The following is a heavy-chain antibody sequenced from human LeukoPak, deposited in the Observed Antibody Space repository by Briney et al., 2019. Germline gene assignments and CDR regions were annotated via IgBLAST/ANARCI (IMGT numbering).Heavy chain of an antibody. V-gene: IGHV3-21*01. J-gene: IGHJ4*02. CDR1: GFTFSSYS. CDR2: ISSSSSYI. D-gene: IGHD5-24*01. Sequence: GGSLRLSCAASGFTFSSYSMNWVRQAPGKGLEWVSSISSSSSYIYYADSVKGRFTIPRDNAKNSLYLQMNSLRAEDTAVYYCARDKGGYNDKAPFDYWGQGTLVTVSS. CDR3: ARDKGGYNDKAPFDY.